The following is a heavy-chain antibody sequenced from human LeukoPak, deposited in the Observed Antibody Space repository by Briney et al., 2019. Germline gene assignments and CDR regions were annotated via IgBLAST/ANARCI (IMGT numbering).Heavy chain of an antibody. D-gene: IGHD6-13*01. CDR3: ARSDYTTSWYSGFDY. CDR1: GYIFTGYY. J-gene: IGHJ4*02. CDR2: INPNSGGT. Sequence: ASVKVSCKASGYIFTGYYMHWVRQAPGQGLEWMGWINPNSGGTNYARKFQGRVTMTRDTSISTAYMELSRLRSDDTAVYFCARSDYTTSWYSGFDYWGQGTLVTVSS. V-gene: IGHV1-2*02.